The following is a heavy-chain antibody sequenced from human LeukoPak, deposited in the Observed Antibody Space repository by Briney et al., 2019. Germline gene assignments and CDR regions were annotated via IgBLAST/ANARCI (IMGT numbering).Heavy chain of an antibody. V-gene: IGHV3-48*03. Sequence: GGSLRLSCAASGFTFSSYEMNWVRQAPGKGLEWVSYISSSGSTIYYADSVKGRFTISRDNAKNSLYLQMNSLRAEDTAVYYCARGEIYYYASSGYSDYWGQGTLVTVSS. CDR1: GFTFSSYE. CDR3: ARGEIYYYASSGYSDY. D-gene: IGHD3-22*01. J-gene: IGHJ4*02. CDR2: ISSSGSTI.